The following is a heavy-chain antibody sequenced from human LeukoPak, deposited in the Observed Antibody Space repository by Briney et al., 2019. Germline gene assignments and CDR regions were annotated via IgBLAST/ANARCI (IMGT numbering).Heavy chain of an antibody. J-gene: IGHJ6*03. D-gene: IGHD1-1*01. CDR2: IYYSGTT. V-gene: IGHV4-39*02. CDR3: ARPGHSYYYMDV. Sequence: SETLSLSCTVSGGSISSSSYYWGWIRQPPGKGLGWIGSIYYSGTTYYNPSFKSRVAISADTSKNHFSLKLSSVTAADTAVYYCARPGHSYYYMDVWGKGTTVTVSS. CDR1: GGSISSSSYY.